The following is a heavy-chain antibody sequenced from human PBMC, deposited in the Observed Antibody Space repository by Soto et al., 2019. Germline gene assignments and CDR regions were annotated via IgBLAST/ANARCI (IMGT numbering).Heavy chain of an antibody. CDR2: INAGNGNT. CDR3: ARVRAVAGNGWFDP. J-gene: IGHJ5*02. D-gene: IGHD6-19*01. CDR1: GYSFTSYA. Sequence: ASVKVSCKASGYSFTSYAMHWVRQAPGQRLEWMGWINAGNGNTKYSQKFQGRVTITRDTSASTAYMELSSLRSEDTAVYYCARVRAVAGNGWFDPWGQGTLVTVSS. V-gene: IGHV1-3*01.